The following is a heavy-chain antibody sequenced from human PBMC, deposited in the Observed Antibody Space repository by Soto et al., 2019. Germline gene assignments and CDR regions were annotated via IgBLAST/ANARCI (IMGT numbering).Heavy chain of an antibody. D-gene: IGHD2-15*01. J-gene: IGHJ3*02. CDR2: FDPEDGET. CDR3: ATANIVVVPVGNAFDI. CDR1: GYTLTELS. V-gene: IGHV1-24*01. Sequence: GASVKVSCKVSGYTLTELSMNWVRQAHGKGVEWMGGFDPEDGETIYAQKFQSRVTMTEDTSTDTAYMELSSLRSEDTAVYYCATANIVVVPVGNAFDIWGQGTMVTVSS.